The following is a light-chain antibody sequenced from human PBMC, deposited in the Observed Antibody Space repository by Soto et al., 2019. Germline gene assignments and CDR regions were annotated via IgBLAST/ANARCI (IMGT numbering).Light chain of an antibody. CDR3: QQYGSSPWT. CDR1: QSVSSSF. V-gene: IGKV3-20*01. CDR2: GVS. Sequence: EIVLTQSPGTLSLSPGERATLSCRASQSVSSSFLAWYQQKAGQAPRLLTYGVSSRATGIPDRFSASGSGTDFTLTISRLEPEDFAVYYCQQYGSSPWTFGQGTKVE. J-gene: IGKJ1*01.